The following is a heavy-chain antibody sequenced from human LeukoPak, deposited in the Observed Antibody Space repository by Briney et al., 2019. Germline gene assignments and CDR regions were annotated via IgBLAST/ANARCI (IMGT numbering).Heavy chain of an antibody. V-gene: IGHV3-23*01. CDR1: GFTFSSYA. Sequence: GGSLRLSCAASGFTFSSYAMSWVRQAPGKGLEWVSVIAGSDGFTQYADSVKGRFTISRDNSKNTVYLQMNRLRVEDTALYYCVRSLDYWGQGTLVTVSS. CDR3: VRSLDY. CDR2: IAGSDGFT. J-gene: IGHJ4*02.